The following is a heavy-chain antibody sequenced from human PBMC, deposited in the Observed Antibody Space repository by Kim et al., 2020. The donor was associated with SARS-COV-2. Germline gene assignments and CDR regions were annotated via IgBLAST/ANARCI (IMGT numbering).Heavy chain of an antibody. D-gene: IGHD3-22*01. CDR2: ISSSGSTI. CDR3: ARDTNDYYYDSSGYYFYYYGMDV. J-gene: IGHJ6*02. Sequence: GGSLRLSCAASGFTFSSYEMNWVRQAPGKGLEWVAYISSSGSTIYYADSVKGRFTISRDNAKNSLYLQMNSLRAEDTAVYYSARDTNDYYYDSSGYYFYYYGMDVWGQGTTVTVSS. V-gene: IGHV3-48*03. CDR1: GFTFSSYE.